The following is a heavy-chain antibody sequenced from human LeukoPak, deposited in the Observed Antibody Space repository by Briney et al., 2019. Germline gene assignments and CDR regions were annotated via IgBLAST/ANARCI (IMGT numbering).Heavy chain of an antibody. CDR3: ARGIEMVTPDDY. J-gene: IGHJ4*02. CDR2: INTDGSST. V-gene: IGHV3-74*01. CDR1: GFTFSSYW. Sequence: AGGSLRLSCAASGFTFSSYWMHWVRQAPGKGLVWVSRINTDGSSTSYADSVKGRFTISRDNAKNTLYLQMNSLRAEDTAVYYCARGIEMVTPDDYWGQGTLVTVSS. D-gene: IGHD4-23*01.